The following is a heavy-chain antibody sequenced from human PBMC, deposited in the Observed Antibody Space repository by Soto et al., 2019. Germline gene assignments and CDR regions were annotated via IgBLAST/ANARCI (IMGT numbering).Heavy chain of an antibody. CDR2: IWYDGSQK. CDR3: EKEVWGLHALGRPLDN. Sequence: QAHLVESGGRVVQPGRSLRLSCAASGFNFSKFGMYWVRQAPGKGLEWVAVIWYDGSQKYYADSVKGRFTISRDNSNKTLYLKMGSLRAKDPAVYYWEKEVWGLHALGRPLDNWGHGTLVPVSS. D-gene: IGHD1-26*01. V-gene: IGHV3-33*07. CDR1: GFNFSKFG. J-gene: IGHJ4*01.